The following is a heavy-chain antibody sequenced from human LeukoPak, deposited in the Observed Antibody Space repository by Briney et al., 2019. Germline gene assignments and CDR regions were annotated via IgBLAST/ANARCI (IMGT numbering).Heavy chain of an antibody. CDR2: ISGYNGNI. D-gene: IGHD6-13*01. Sequence: ASVKVFCKTSGYSFSQYGISWVRQAPGQGLEWMAWISGYNGNIEYAQKFEGRVTVTTEISTRTAYMEMWGLRPDDTGVYYCARDRPGIAITLIGFDYWGQGTLVTVSS. CDR3: ARDRPGIAITLIGFDY. CDR1: GYSFSQYG. V-gene: IGHV1-18*01. J-gene: IGHJ4*02.